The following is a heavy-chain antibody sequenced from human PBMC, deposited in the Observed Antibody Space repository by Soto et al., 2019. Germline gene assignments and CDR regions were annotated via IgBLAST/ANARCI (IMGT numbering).Heavy chain of an antibody. CDR2: IYSGGST. Sequence: GGSLRLSCAASGFTVSSNYMSWVRQAPGKGLEWVSVIYSGGSTYYADSVKGRFTISRDNSKNTLYLQMNSLRAEDTAVYYCARDATTTSAFAIWGQGTMVTVSS. CDR1: GFTVSSNY. J-gene: IGHJ3*02. V-gene: IGHV3-53*01. CDR3: ARDATTTSAFAI. D-gene: IGHD1-1*01.